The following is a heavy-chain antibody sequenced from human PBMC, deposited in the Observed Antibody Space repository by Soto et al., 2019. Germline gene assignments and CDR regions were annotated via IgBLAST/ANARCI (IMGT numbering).Heavy chain of an antibody. J-gene: IGHJ4*02. V-gene: IGHV1-18*01. CDR2: ISTYKGNT. Sequence: QVQLVQSGPEVKKPGASVKVSCKTSGYTFTSYGIAWVRQATGQGLEWMGWISTYKGNTNYAQKFQGRVTMTTDTSTSKAYMELRSLRSDDTAVYSCAPRSPAFGYWGQGTLVTVSS. CDR1: GYTFTSYG. CDR3: APRSPAFGY.